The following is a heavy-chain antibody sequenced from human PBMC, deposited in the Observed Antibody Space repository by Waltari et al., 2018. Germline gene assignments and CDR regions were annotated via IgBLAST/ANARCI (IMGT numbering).Heavy chain of an antibody. J-gene: IGHJ4*02. V-gene: IGHV4-31*03. CDR1: GGSVSSDSSY. CDR2: SHYSGST. D-gene: IGHD3-22*01. CDR3: ARGGYDSSGYHFNT. Sequence: QVQLQESGPGLIKPSQTLSLTCTVSGGSVSSDSSYWSWVRQLPGKGLEWIGYSHYSGSTFYSPSLQSRITMSVDTSENQFSLKLSSVTAADTAVYYCARGGYDSSGYHFNTWGQGTLITVSS.